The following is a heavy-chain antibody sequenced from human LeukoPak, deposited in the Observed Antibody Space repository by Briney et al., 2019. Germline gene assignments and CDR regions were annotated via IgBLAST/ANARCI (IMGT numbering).Heavy chain of an antibody. Sequence: PGGSLRLSCAAPGFTFSSYWMQSVRQAPGKGLVWVSRLSPDGSSTTSADSVKGRFTISRDNAKNTLYLHIGSLRADDPGVYYCTRMSREAPGLPDPWGQGTLVTVSS. V-gene: IGHV3-74*01. CDR3: TRMSREAPGLPDP. CDR2: LSPDGSST. J-gene: IGHJ5*02. D-gene: IGHD5-24*01. CDR1: GFTFSSYW.